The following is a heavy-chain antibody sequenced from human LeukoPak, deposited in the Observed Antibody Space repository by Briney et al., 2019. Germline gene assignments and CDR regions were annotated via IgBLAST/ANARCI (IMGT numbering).Heavy chain of an antibody. CDR1: GYTFTSYD. J-gene: IGHJ4*02. Sequence: ASVKVSCKASGYTFTSYDINWVRQAPGQGLEWMGGIIPIFGTANYAQKFQGRVTITADESTSTAYMELSSLRSEDTAVYYCARVAYYDSSGYYLYYFDYWGQGTLVTVSS. D-gene: IGHD3-22*01. CDR2: IIPIFGTA. CDR3: ARVAYYDSSGYYLYYFDY. V-gene: IGHV1-69*13.